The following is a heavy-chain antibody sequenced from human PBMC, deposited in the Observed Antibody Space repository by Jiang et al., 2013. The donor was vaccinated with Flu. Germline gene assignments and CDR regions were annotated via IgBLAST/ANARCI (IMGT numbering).Heavy chain of an antibody. V-gene: IGHV4-61*02. CDR2: SIPWEH. Sequence: GLEWIGVSIPWEHQLXPSLKSRVTISVDTSKNQFSLKLSSVTAADTAVYYCARDGGYVTDYWAREPWSPSPQ. J-gene: IGHJ4*02. CDR3: ARDGGYVTDY. D-gene: IGHD5-12*01.